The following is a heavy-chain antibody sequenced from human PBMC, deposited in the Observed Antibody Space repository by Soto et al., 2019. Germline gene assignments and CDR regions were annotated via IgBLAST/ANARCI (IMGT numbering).Heavy chain of an antibody. D-gene: IGHD3-3*01. CDR1: GYTLTELS. CDR3: ARFDLEWSQSDYYYGMDV. CDR2: FDPEDGET. J-gene: IGHJ6*02. V-gene: IGHV1-24*01. Sequence: GASVKVSCKVSGYTLTELSMHWVRQAPGKGLEWMGGFDPEDGETIYAQKFQGRVTMTEDTSTDTAYMELSSLRSEDTAVYYCARFDLEWSQSDYYYGMDVWGQGTTVTVSS.